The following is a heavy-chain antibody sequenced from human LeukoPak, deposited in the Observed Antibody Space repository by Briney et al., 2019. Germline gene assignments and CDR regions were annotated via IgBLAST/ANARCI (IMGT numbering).Heavy chain of an antibody. CDR2: INHSGRT. D-gene: IGHD6-6*01. V-gene: IGHV4-34*01. CDR3: ARERGAARRSDAFDI. Sequence: SETLSLTCAVYGGSFSGYYWSWIRQSPDKGLEWIGEINHSGRTNYNPSLKSRVTISVDTSKNQFSLKLSSVTAADTAVYYCARERGAARRSDAFDIWGKGTTVTVSS. CDR1: GGSFSGYY. J-gene: IGHJ3*02.